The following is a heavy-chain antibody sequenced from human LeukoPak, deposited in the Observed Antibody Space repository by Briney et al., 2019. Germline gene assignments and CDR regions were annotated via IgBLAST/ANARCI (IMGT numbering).Heavy chain of an antibody. J-gene: IGHJ1*01. D-gene: IGHD6-19*01. V-gene: IGHV3-9*01. Sequence: GGSLRLSCAASGFTFSSYAMHWVRQVPGKGLEWISLISWNSGTIGYADSVKGRFTISRDNANNFLCLQMNSLRAEDTALYYCARAYKDRSLAGKKEFFQHWGQGTLVTVSS. CDR3: ARAYKDRSLAGKKEFFQH. CDR1: GFTFSSYA. CDR2: ISWNSGTI.